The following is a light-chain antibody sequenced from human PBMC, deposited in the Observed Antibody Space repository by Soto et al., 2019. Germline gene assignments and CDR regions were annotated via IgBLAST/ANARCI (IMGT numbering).Light chain of an antibody. V-gene: IGLV3-21*04. CDR1: NIGSKS. CDR2: YDS. CDR3: QVWDSSSDHFHVV. J-gene: IGLJ2*01. Sequence: SYELTQPPSVSVAPGKTARITCGGNNIGSKSVHWYQQKPGQAPVLVIYYDSDRPSGIPERFSGSNSGNTATLTISRVEAGDEADYYCQVWDSSSDHFHVVFGGGTKLIVL.